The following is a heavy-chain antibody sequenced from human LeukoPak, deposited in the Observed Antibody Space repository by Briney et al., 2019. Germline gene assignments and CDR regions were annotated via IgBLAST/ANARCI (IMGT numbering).Heavy chain of an antibody. D-gene: IGHD3-22*01. CDR1: GYTFPIYF. V-gene: IGHV1-46*01. CDR2: INPTGGST. J-gene: IGHJ3*02. Sequence: ASVKVSCKASGYTFPIYFMHWVRQAPGQGLEWMGIINPTGGSTTYAQKFQGRVTITADESTSTAYMELSSLRSEDTAVYYCARGVAKYYDSSGYYGHAFDIWGQGTMVTVSS. CDR3: ARGVAKYYDSSGYYGHAFDI.